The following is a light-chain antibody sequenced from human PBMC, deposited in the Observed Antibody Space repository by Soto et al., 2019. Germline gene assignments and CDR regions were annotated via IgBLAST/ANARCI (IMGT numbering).Light chain of an antibody. Sequence: SVLTQSPGTLSLSPGERATLSCGASQSVTNNFLAWYQQKPGQAPRLLIYGASSRATGVPDRFSGSGSGTDFNLTINRLEPGDFAVYYCQQYGTPLFTFDPGTKVDIK. V-gene: IGKV3-20*01. J-gene: IGKJ3*01. CDR3: QQYGTPLFT. CDR2: GAS. CDR1: QSVTNNF.